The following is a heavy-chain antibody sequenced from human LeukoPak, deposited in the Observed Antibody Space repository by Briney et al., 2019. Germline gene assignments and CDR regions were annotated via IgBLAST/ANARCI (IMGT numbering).Heavy chain of an antibody. CDR3: ARNTRKYSGYDYAY. J-gene: IGHJ4*02. D-gene: IGHD5-12*01. CDR1: GYTFTSYG. Sequence: ASVKVSCKASGYTFTSYGISWVRQAPGQGLEWMGRISAYNGNTNYAQKLQGRVTMTTDTSTSTAYMELRSLRSDDTAVYYCARNTRKYSGYDYAYWGQGTLVTASS. CDR2: ISAYNGNT. V-gene: IGHV1-18*01.